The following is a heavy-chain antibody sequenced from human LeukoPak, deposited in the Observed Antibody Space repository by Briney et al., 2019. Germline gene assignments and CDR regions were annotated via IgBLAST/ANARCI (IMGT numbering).Heavy chain of an antibody. J-gene: IGHJ4*02. D-gene: IGHD3-10*01. CDR3: AKGKTTGGGPGYYFDY. Sequence: GGSLRLSSAASGFTFTNYAMSWVRRAPGKGLEWGSAISGTAGSTYYANSVKGRFTISRDNSKNTLYLHMDSLSREDSRVYSCAKGKTTGGGPGYYFDYRGPGTLVTASS. V-gene: IGHV3-23*01. CDR1: GFTFTNYA. CDR2: ISGTAGST.